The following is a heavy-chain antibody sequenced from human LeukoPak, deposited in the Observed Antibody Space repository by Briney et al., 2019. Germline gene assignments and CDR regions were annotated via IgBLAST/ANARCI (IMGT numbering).Heavy chain of an antibody. CDR3: ARDFGRGYCSTTSCFVPWFDP. J-gene: IGHJ5*02. D-gene: IGHD2-2*01. CDR2: IHYSGST. V-gene: IGHV4-59*11. CDR1: GGSISNHY. Sequence: PSETLSLTCTVSGGSISNHYWSWVRQPPGKELEWIGYIHYSGSTNYNPSLKSRVTISLDTSKNQFSLKLTSVTAADTAVYYCARDFGRGYCSTTSCFVPWFDPWGQGTLVTVSS.